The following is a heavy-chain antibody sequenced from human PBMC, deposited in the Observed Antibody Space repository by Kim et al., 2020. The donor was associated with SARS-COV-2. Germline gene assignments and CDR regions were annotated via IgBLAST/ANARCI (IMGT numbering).Heavy chain of an antibody. CDR3: ARLNCGAYRYYFDY. D-gene: IGHD1-20*01. Sequence: SETLSLTCTVSGQSIKTNSFFWGWIRQPPGKGLEWMGTIYYAGSTYFNPSLKSRLTISVDTSRYQFSLNLSSMTATATADYYCARLNCGAYRYYFDYWGPGTQVTVSS. V-gene: IGHV4-39*01. J-gene: IGHJ4*01. CDR1: GQSIKTNSFF. CDR2: IYYAGST.